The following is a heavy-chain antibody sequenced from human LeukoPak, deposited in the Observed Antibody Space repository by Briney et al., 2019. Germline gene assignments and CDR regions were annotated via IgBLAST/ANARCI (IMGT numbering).Heavy chain of an antibody. CDR2: IRSKAYGGTT. D-gene: IGHD3-22*01. Sequence: PGGSLRLSCTASGFTFGDYAMSWVRQAPGKGLEWVGFIRSKAYGGTTEYAASVKGRFTISRDDSKSIAYLQMNSLKTEDTAVYYCTRDRGPSYYYGSSGLDFDYWGQGTLVTVSS. V-gene: IGHV3-49*04. CDR1: GFTFGDYA. CDR3: TRDRGPSYYYGSSGLDFDY. J-gene: IGHJ4*02.